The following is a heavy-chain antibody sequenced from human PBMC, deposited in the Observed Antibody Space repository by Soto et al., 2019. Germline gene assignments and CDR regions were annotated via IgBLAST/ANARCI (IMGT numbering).Heavy chain of an antibody. CDR2: ITPYNGNA. Sequence: QVQLVQSGAEVENPGASVKVSCKASGYTFSNFGINWVRQAPGQGLEWMGWITPYNGNANYAQKYQDRLTVTTDTSTNTAYLELRGLRSDDTAVYFCARARMYSGAYHDYWGQGTLVTVSS. CDR3: ARARMYSGAYHDY. J-gene: IGHJ4*02. CDR1: GYTFSNFG. D-gene: IGHD1-26*01. V-gene: IGHV1-18*04.